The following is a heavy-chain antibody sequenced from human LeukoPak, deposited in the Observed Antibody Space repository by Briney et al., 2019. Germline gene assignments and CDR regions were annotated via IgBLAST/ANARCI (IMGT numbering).Heavy chain of an antibody. V-gene: IGHV3-21*01. CDR2: ISSSSSYI. CDR1: GFTFSSYS. J-gene: IGHJ6*03. CDR3: AKSPPRVAAAGTPYYYYYYYMDV. Sequence: GGSLRLSCAASGFTFSSYSMNWVRQAPGKGLEWVSSISSSSSYIYYADSVKGRFTISRDNAKNSLYLQMNSLRAEDTAVYYCAKSPPRVAAAGTPYYYYYYYMDVWGKGTTVTISS. D-gene: IGHD6-13*01.